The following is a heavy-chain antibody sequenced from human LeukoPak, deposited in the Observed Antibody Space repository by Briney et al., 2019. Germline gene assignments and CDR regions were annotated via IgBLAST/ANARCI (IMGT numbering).Heavy chain of an antibody. D-gene: IGHD6-19*01. CDR1: GYTFTGYY. CDR2: INPNSGGT. Sequence: ASVKVSCKASGYTFTGYYMHWVRQAPGQGLEWMGWINPNSGGTNYAQKFQGRVTMTRDTSISTAYMELSRLRSDDTAVYYCARDPERRWLANWFDPWGQGTLVTVSS. J-gene: IGHJ5*02. V-gene: IGHV1-2*02. CDR3: ARDPERRWLANWFDP.